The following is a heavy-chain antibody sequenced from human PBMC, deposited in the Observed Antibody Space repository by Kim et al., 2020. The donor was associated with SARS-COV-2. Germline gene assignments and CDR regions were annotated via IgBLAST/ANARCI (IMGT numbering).Heavy chain of an antibody. CDR3: ARVLEWEPEGYSFDY. V-gene: IGHV4-59*01. J-gene: IGHJ4*02. D-gene: IGHD1-26*01. Sequence: SETLSLTCTVSGGSISSYYWSWIRQPPGKGLEWIGYIYYSGSTNYNPSLKSRVTISVDTSKNQFSLKLSSVTAADTAVYYCARVLEWEPEGYSFDYWGQGTLVTVSS. CDR1: GGSISSYY. CDR2: IYYSGST.